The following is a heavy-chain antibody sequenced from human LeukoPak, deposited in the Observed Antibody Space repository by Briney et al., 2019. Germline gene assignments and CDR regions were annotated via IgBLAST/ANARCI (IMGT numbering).Heavy chain of an antibody. Sequence: SGTLSLTCAVSGGSISSSNWYSWVRQPPGKGLEWIGEIYHSGSTNYNPSLKSRVTISVDKSKNQFSLNLSSVTAADTAVYYCARDWSGPYYFDYWGQGTLVTVSS. CDR3: ARDWSGPYYFDY. CDR2: IYHSGST. J-gene: IGHJ4*01. CDR1: GGSISSSNW. D-gene: IGHD3-3*01. V-gene: IGHV4-4*02.